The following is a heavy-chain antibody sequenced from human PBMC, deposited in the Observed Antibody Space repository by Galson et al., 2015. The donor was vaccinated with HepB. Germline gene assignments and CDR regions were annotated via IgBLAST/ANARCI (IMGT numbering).Heavy chain of an antibody. CDR2: INSDGFSI. J-gene: IGHJ4*02. CDR3: ARATAEAGTDY. CDR1: GFTFSSYW. V-gene: IGHV3-74*01. Sequence: SLRLSCAASGFTFSSYWMHWVRQAPGKGLVWVSRINSDGFSISYADSVKGRFTISRDNAKNTLFLQMNSLRPEDTAVYYCARATAEAGTDYWGQGALVTVSS. D-gene: IGHD6-19*01.